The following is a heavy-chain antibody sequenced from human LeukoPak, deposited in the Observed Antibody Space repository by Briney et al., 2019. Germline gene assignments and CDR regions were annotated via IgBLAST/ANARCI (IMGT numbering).Heavy chain of an antibody. D-gene: IGHD3-16*01. CDR3: ARLNPGYVTAPHDS. Sequence: PSETLSLTCTVSGGSITAGNHHWGWIRQPPGKGLEWIGSVYYSGSIFSDTSHKSRVTISGDTSKNQFSLSLSSVTAAVTAVYYCARLNPGYVTAPHDSWGQGMLVTVSS. CDR1: GGSITAGNHH. V-gene: IGHV4-39*01. J-gene: IGHJ5*01. CDR2: VYYSGSI.